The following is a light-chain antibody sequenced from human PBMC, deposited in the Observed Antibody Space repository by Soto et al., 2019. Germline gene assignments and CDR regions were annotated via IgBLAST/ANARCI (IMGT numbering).Light chain of an antibody. CDR2: DAS. CDR3: QQYGSSPPWT. CDR1: QSVSSSY. Sequence: IVLTQSPGTLSLSPGERATLSCRASQSVSSSYLAWYQQKPGQAPKVLIYDASNRATGIPARFSGSGSGTDFTLTISSLEPADFAVYYCQQYGSSPPWTFGQGTKVDIK. V-gene: IGKV3-20*01. J-gene: IGKJ1*01.